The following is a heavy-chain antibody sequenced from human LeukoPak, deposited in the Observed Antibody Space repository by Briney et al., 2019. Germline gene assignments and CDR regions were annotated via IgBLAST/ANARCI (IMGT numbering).Heavy chain of an antibody. J-gene: IGHJ4*02. CDR2: ISGSGGRT. V-gene: IGHV3-23*01. CDR1: GFTFSSYV. D-gene: IGHD6-13*01. CDR3: AKKVQQLAPFDY. Sequence: GGSLTLSCAASGFTFSSYVMSWVRQAPGKGLEWVAAISGSGGRTHYADSVKGRFTISRDNSKNTLYLQMNSLRAEDTAVYYWAKKVQQLAPFDYWGQGTLVTVSS.